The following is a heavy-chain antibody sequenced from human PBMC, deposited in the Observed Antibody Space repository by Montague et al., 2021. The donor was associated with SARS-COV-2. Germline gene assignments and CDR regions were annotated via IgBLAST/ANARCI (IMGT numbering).Heavy chain of an antibody. V-gene: IGHV4-34*01. CDR2: INRRGNT. D-gene: IGHD4-23*01. Sequence: SETLSLTCAVYGGSFSGWYWSWVRQPPGKGLEWIGEINRRGNTIYNPSLKSRVTISEDTSKSQFPLKLSSVTAADTAVYYCARGGGNILTNYYYYYYLDVWGTGTTVTVSS. CDR3: ARGGGNILTNYYYYYYLDV. CDR1: GGSFSGWY. J-gene: IGHJ6*03.